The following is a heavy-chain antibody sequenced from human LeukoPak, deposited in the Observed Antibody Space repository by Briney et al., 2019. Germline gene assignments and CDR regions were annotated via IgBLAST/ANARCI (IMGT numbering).Heavy chain of an antibody. J-gene: IGHJ4*02. CDR3: ARGSTHGDYFFDY. CDR1: GFTFSSYG. CDR2: VSYDGSNK. D-gene: IGHD4-17*01. Sequence: PGGSLRLSCVASGFTFSSYGIHWVRQAPGKGLEWVAVVSYDGSNKYYTDSVKGRFTISRDNAKNSLYLQMNSLRAEDTAVYYCARGSTHGDYFFDYWGQGTLVTVSS. V-gene: IGHV3-30*03.